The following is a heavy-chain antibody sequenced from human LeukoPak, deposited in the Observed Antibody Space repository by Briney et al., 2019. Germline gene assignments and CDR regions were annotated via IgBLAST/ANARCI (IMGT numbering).Heavy chain of an antibody. CDR2: IYHSGST. Sequence: SETLSLTCTVSGYSISSGYYWGWIRQPPGKGLEWIGSIYHSGSTYYNPSLKSRVTISVDTSKNQFSLKLSSVTAADTAVYYCARLQWLAYYFDYWGQGTLVTVSS. CDR1: GYSISSGYY. J-gene: IGHJ4*02. V-gene: IGHV4-38-2*02. CDR3: ARLQWLAYYFDY. D-gene: IGHD6-19*01.